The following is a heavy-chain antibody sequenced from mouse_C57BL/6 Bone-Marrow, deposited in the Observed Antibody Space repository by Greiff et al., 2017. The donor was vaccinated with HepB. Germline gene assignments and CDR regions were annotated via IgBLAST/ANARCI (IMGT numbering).Heavy chain of an antibody. CDR1: GFSLTSYG. D-gene: IGHD1-1*01. CDR2: IWRGGST. Sequence: VQLQQSGPGLVQPSQSLSITCTVSGFSLTSYGVHWVRQSPGKGLEWLGVIWRGGSTDNNAAFMSRLSITKDNSKSHVFFKMNSLQAEDTAIYYYSKGPYYGRSYPDYWGQGTTLTVSS. V-gene: IGHV2-5*01. CDR3: SKGPYYGRSYPDY. J-gene: IGHJ2*01.